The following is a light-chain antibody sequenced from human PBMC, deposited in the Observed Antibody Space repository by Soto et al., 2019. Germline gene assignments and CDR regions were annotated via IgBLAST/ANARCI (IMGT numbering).Light chain of an antibody. CDR1: SSDVGGYNS. V-gene: IGLV2-14*01. Sequence: QPALTQPASVSGSPGQSITISCTGTSSDVGGYNSVSWYQQHPDKAPKLMIYDVSNRPSGVSNRFSGSKSGNTASLTISGLQAEDEADYYCSSKTSSTTVVFGGGTKLTVL. J-gene: IGLJ3*02. CDR2: DVS. CDR3: SSKTSSTTVV.